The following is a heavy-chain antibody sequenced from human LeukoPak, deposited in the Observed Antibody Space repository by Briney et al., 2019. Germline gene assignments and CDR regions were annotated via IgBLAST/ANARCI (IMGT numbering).Heavy chain of an antibody. V-gene: IGHV1-18*01. CDR1: GYTFTSYG. CDR3: ARDSLGAYYYDSGTCHNVGENYFDY. CDR2: ISAYNGNT. Sequence: GASVKVSCKASGYTFTSYGISWVRQAPGQGLEWMGWISAYNGNTNYAQKLQGRVTMTTETSTSTAYMELRSLTSDDTAVYYCARDSLGAYYYDSGTCHNVGENYFDYWGQGTLVTVSS. J-gene: IGHJ4*02. D-gene: IGHD3-10*01.